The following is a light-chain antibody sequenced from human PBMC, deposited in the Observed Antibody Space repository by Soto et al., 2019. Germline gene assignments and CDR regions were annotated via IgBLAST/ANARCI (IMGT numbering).Light chain of an antibody. CDR2: DAS. CDR3: QQRRT. V-gene: IGKV3-11*01. Sequence: EIVLTQSPATLSLSPGERATLSCRASQTVSSYLAWYQQKPGQAPRLLVYDASDRATGIPARFSGSGSGTDFTLTISSLEPEDFAVYDCQQRRTFGQGKRLEI. J-gene: IGKJ5*01. CDR1: QTVSSY.